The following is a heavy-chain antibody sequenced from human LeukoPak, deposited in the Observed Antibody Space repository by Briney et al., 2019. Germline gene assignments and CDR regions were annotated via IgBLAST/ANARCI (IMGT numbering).Heavy chain of an antibody. J-gene: IGHJ6*03. D-gene: IGHD6-13*01. CDR1: GFTFSSYA. CDR3: ARDRHGGGAAAGTPYYYYMDV. Sequence: PGGSLRLSCAASGFTFSSYAMHWVCQAPGKGLEYVSAISSNGGSTYCANSVKGRFTISRDNSKNTLYLQMGSLRAEDMAVYYCARDRHGGGAAAGTPYYYYMDVWGKGTTVTVSS. V-gene: IGHV3-64*01. CDR2: ISSNGGST.